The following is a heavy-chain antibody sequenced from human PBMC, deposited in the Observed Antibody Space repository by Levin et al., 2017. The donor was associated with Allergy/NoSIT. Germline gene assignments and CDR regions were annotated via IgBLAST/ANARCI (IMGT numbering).Heavy chain of an antibody. CDR3: AGRTTVSSVSPGY. CDR1: GFTFSSYA. CDR2: ISYDGSNK. J-gene: IGHJ4*02. V-gene: IGHV3-30*04. D-gene: IGHD4-17*01. Sequence: GESLKISCAASGFTFSSYAMHWVRQAPGKGLEWVAVISYDGSNKYYADSVKGRFTISRDNSKNTLYLQMNSLRAEDTAVYYCAGRTTVSSVSPGYWGQGTLVTVSS.